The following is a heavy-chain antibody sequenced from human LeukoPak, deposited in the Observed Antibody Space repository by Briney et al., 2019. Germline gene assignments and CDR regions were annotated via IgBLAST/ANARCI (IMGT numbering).Heavy chain of an antibody. CDR3: ARGEPRGYCSGGSCFQRRNWFDP. CDR1: GGSFSGYY. D-gene: IGHD2-15*01. CDR2: INHSGST. J-gene: IGHJ5*02. V-gene: IGHV4-34*01. Sequence: SETLSLTCAVYGGSFSGYYWSWIRQPPGKGLEWIGEINHSGSTNYNPSLKSRATISVDTSKNQFSLKLSSVTAADTAVYYCARGEPRGYCSGGSCFQRRNWFDPWGQGTLVTVSS.